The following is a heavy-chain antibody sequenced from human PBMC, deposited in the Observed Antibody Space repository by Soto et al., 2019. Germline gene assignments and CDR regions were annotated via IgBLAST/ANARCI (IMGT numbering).Heavy chain of an antibody. CDR3: ARHWLQSWFDP. CDR1: GGSISSSSYY. V-gene: IGHV4-39*01. Sequence: SETLSLTCTVSGGSISSSSYYWGWIRQPPEKRQEWIGSIYYSGGTYYNPSLKSRVTISVDTSKKQFSLKLSSVTAADTAVYYCARHWLQSWFDPWGQGTLVTVSS. J-gene: IGHJ5*02. D-gene: IGHD4-4*01. CDR2: IYYSGGT.